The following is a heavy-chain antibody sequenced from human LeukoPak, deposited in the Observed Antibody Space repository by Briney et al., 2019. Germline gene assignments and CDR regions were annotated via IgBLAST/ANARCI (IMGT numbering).Heavy chain of an antibody. V-gene: IGHV4-34*01. Sequence: SETLSLTCTVSGGSISSYYWSWIRQPPGKGLEWIGEINHSGSTNYNPSLKSRVTISVDTSKNQFSLKLSSVTAADTAVYYCARGVRPRRYDYVWGSFMRWFDPWGQGTLVTVSS. J-gene: IGHJ5*02. CDR1: GGSISSYY. D-gene: IGHD3-16*01. CDR2: INHSGST. CDR3: ARGVRPRRYDYVWGSFMRWFDP.